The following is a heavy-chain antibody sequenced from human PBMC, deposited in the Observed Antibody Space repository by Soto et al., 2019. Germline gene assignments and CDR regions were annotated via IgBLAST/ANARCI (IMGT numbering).Heavy chain of an antibody. J-gene: IGHJ6*02. D-gene: IGHD2-8*01. CDR3: ARLCTGYXYYGMDV. V-gene: IGHV5-51*01. CDR2: IYPGDSDT. CDR1: GYSFTSFX. Sequence: SLKISCKGXGYSFTSFXXXWVRQMPGKGLEWMGIIYPGDSDTRYSPSFQGQVTISADKSIXXAYLQWSSLKASDTAMYYCARLCTGYXYYGMDVWGQGTTVTVSS.